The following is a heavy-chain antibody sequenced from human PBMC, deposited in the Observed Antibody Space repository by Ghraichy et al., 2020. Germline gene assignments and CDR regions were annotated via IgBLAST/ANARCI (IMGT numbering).Heavy chain of an antibody. D-gene: IGHD3-16*01. CDR1: GFTFSNAW. V-gene: IGHV3-15*01. CDR3: AASYGKSEFDY. Sequence: GGSLRLSCAASGFTFSNAWMNWVRQAPGKGLKWVGRIKIKAHGETTDYTAPVKGRFTISRDDSKDTLYLQMNSLKTEDTAVYYCAASYGKSEFDYWGQGTQVTVPS. CDR2: IKIKAHGETT. J-gene: IGHJ4*02.